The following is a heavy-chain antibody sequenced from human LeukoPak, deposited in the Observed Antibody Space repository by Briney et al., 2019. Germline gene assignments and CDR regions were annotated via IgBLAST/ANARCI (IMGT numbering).Heavy chain of an antibody. V-gene: IGHV3-23*01. D-gene: IGHD3-16*02. CDR1: GFTVSSNF. CDR2: ISGSGGST. J-gene: IGHJ5*02. Sequence: PGGSLRLSCAASGFTVSSNFMSWVRQAPGKGLEWVSAISGSGGSTYYADSVKGRFTISRDNSKNTLYLQMNSLRAEDTAVYYCAKGGVIVRRWFDPWGQGTLVTVSS. CDR3: AKGGVIVRRWFDP.